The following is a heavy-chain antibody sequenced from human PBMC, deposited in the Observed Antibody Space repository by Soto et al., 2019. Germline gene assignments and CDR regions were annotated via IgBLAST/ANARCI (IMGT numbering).Heavy chain of an antibody. CDR2: ISAGNGNT. V-gene: IGHV1-3*01. CDR3: ARGWSSSWYNWFDP. CDR1: GYTFTSYA. J-gene: IGHJ5*02. Sequence: ASVKVSCKASGYTFTSYARQWVRQAPGQRLEWMGWISAGNGNTKYSQKFQGRVTITRDTSASTAYMELSSLRSEDTAVYYCARGWSSSWYNWFDPWGQGTLVTVSS. D-gene: IGHD6-13*01.